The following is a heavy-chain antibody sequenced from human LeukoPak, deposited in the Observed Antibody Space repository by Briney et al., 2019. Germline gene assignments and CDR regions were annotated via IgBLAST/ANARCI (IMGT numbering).Heavy chain of an antibody. CDR1: GFTFGDYA. D-gene: IGHD6-13*01. V-gene: IGHV3-49*01. CDR3: TRVPNSSSWYGVFDY. CDR2: IRSKAYGGTT. J-gene: IGHJ4*02. Sequence: GGSLRLSCTASGFTFGDYAMSWFRQAPGKGLEWVGFIRSKAYGGTTEYAASVKGRFTISRDGSKSIAYLQMNSLKTEDTAVYYCTRVPNSSSWYGVFDYWGQGTLVTVSS.